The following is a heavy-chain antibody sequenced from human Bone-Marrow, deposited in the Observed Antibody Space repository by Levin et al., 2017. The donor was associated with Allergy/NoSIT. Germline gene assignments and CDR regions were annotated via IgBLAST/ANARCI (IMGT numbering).Heavy chain of an antibody. CDR1: GYTFTSYG. Sequence: KPGESLKISCKASGYTFTSYGISWVRQAPGQGLEWMGWISAYNGNTNYAQKLQGRVTMTTDTSTSTAYMELRSLRSDDTAVYYCARCPYTFHSSSWYAVWNYFDYWGQGTLVTVSS. V-gene: IGHV1-18*01. CDR3: ARCPYTFHSSSWYAVWNYFDY. D-gene: IGHD6-13*01. J-gene: IGHJ4*02. CDR2: ISAYNGNT.